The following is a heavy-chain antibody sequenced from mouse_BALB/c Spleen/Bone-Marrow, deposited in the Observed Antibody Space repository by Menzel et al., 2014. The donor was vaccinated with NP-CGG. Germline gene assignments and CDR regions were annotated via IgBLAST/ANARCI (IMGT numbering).Heavy chain of an antibody. V-gene: IGHV1-4*01. J-gene: IGHJ2*01. CDR3: TREETYYGCSGHVDH. Sequence: EQLMESGAELARPGASVKMSCKASGYSFTSYTMHWVKQRPGQGLEWIAYINPRNTYSDYNQKFKDRATVTADKSSSTAYMQLSSLTSEDSAVYYCTREETYYGCSGHVDHWCQGTTLSVSS. D-gene: IGHD1-1*02. CDR1: GYSFTSYT. CDR2: INPRNTYS.